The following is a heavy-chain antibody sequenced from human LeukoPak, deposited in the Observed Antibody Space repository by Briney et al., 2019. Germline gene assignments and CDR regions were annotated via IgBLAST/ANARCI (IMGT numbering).Heavy chain of an antibody. CDR3: ARRYFDWSLDY. D-gene: IGHD3-9*01. V-gene: IGHV1-46*01. CDR1: GYTFTSYY. CDR2: ISPSGGGT. J-gene: IGHJ4*02. Sequence: SVKVSCKASGYTFTSYYIHGVRQAPGQRLGWMGIISPSGGGTTYAQKFQGRVTMTRDTSTSTVYTELSSLRSEDTAVYYCARRYFDWSLDYWGQGTLVTVSS.